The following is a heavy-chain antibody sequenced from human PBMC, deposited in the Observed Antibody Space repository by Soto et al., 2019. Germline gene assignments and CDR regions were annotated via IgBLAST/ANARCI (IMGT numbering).Heavy chain of an antibody. D-gene: IGHD5-12*01. CDR1: EFTFSASG. Sequence: EVQLLESGGGLVQPGGSLRLSCAASEFTFSASGMTWVRLPPGRGLDYVSAIDPSGRVTYYTDSVKGRFTISRDNSKNKLYLQMTSLGAEDPAIYYCASTPRGGGYGDWYFDLWGRGTLVTVSS. CDR3: ASTPRGGGYGDWYFDL. J-gene: IGHJ2*01. V-gene: IGHV3-23*05. CDR2: IDPSGRVT.